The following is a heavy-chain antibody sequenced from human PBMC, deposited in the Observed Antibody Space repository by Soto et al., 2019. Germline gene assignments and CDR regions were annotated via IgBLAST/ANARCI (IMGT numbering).Heavy chain of an antibody. Sequence: GEPLKISCKGSGYSFTSYWISWVRQMPGKCLEWMGRIDPSDSYTNYSPSFQGHVTISADKSISTAYLQWSSLKASDTAMYYCARHAGGRYNWFDPWGQGTLVTVSS. V-gene: IGHV5-10-1*01. D-gene: IGHD6-19*01. CDR1: GYSFTSYW. J-gene: IGHJ5*02. CDR3: ARHAGGRYNWFDP. CDR2: IDPSDSYT.